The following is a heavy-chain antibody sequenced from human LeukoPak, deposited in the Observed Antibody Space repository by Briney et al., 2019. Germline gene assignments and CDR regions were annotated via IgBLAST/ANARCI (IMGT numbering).Heavy chain of an antibody. CDR3: ARDRSSGWYEYYFDY. CDR2: IYTSGST. Sequence: SETLSLTCTVSGGSISSYYCSWIRQPAGKGLEWIGRIYTSGSTNYNPSLKSRVTMSVDTSKNQFSLKLSSVTAADTAVYYCARDRSSGWYEYYFDYWGQGTLVTVSS. J-gene: IGHJ4*02. V-gene: IGHV4-4*07. D-gene: IGHD6-19*01. CDR1: GGSISSYY.